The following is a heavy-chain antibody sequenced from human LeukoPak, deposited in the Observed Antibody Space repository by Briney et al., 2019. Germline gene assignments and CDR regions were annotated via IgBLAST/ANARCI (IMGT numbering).Heavy chain of an antibody. CDR1: GGSFSGYY. V-gene: IGHV4-34*01. D-gene: IGHD3-10*01. Sequence: SETLSLTCAVYGGSFSGYYWGWIRQPPGKGLEWIGEINHSGSTNYNPSLKSRVTISVDTSKNQFSLKLSSVTAADTAVYYCARGRSRMVRGVPYFDYWGQGTLVTVSS. J-gene: IGHJ4*02. CDR3: ARGRSRMVRGVPYFDY. CDR2: INHSGST.